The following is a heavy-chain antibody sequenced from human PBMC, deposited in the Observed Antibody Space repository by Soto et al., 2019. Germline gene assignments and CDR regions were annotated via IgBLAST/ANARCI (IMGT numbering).Heavy chain of an antibody. Sequence: GGSLRLSWGLSRFTFSRYSMNWVRHSPGKGLERVSSISDPWAGTQYAASVMGRFTTSRDNSRNTLYLQMNVLRADDTAVYYCATATLGLYVGAFHIWGQGTKVTVSS. J-gene: IGHJ3*02. CDR1: RFTFSRYS. D-gene: IGHD1-26*01. CDR3: ATATLGLYVGAFHI. V-gene: IGHV3-23*01. CDR2: ISDPWAGT.